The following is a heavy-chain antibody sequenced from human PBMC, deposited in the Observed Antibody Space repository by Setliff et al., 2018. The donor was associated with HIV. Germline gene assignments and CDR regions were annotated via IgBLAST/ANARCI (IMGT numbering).Heavy chain of an antibody. CDR3: AREKGDSSGWPYYYYYYYMDV. J-gene: IGHJ6*03. Sequence: GASVKVSCKASGGTFSSYAISWVRQAPGQGLEWMGGIIPIFATANHAQKFRGRVTITAGESASTAYMELSSLRSEDMAVYYCAREKGDSSGWPYYYYYYYMDVWGEGTTVTVSS. V-gene: IGHV1-69*13. CDR2: IIPIFATA. CDR1: GGTFSSYA. D-gene: IGHD6-19*01.